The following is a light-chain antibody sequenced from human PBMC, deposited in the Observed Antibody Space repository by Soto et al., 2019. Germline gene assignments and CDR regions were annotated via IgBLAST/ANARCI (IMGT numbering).Light chain of an antibody. CDR3: VQATHNPWT. J-gene: IGKJ1*01. CDR2: RIS. Sequence: DIVMTQTPLSSPVTLGQPASISCRSSQSLVHSSGNTYLSWLHQRPGQPPRLLIYRISHRFSGVPDRFSGSGAGTDFTLKISRVEAEDVGVYYCVQATHNPWTFGQGTKVEIK. CDR1: QSLVHSSGNTY. V-gene: IGKV2-24*01.